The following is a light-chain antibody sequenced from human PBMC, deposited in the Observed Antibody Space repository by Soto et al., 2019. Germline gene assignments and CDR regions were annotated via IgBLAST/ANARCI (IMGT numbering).Light chain of an antibody. J-gene: IGKJ2*01. CDR2: GIF. CDR1: QSVKNDY. CDR3: QHYDGSPRT. V-gene: IGKV3-20*01. Sequence: ETVLTQFPPTVSLSPGERATLYSRTGQSVKNDYLAWYQQKPGQAPRLLVYGIFNRATGVPARFSGSGSGTDFTLTISGLEPADSAVYYCQHYDGSPRTFGQGTKVEIK.